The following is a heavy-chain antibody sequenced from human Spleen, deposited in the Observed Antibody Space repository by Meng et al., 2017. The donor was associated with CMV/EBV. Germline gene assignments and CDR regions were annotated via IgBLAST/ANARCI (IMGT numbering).Heavy chain of an antibody. CDR3: ARDPSLYCSSTSCYFYYGMDV. V-gene: IGHV3-48*04. J-gene: IGHJ6*02. D-gene: IGHD2-2*01. CDR2: ISSSTNTI. Sequence: GGSLRLSCAASGFTFRDYSMNWVRQAPGKGLEWVSYISSSTNTIHYVDSVKGRFTISRDNAKNSLYLQMNSLRAEDTAVYYCARDPSLYCSSTSCYFYYGMDVWGQGTTVTVSS. CDR1: GFTFRDYS.